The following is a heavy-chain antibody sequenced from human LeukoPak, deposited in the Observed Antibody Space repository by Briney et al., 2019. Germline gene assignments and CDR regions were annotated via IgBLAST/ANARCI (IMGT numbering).Heavy chain of an antibody. CDR2: ISYDGSNK. J-gene: IGHJ4*02. Sequence: GGSLRLSCAASGFSFSSFALHWVRLAPGKGLEWVAVISYDGSNKYYADSVKGRFTISRDNSKNTLYLQMNSLRAEDTAVYYCARDSPLTGYTHSFDYWGQGALVTVSS. CDR3: ARDSPLTGYTHSFDY. V-gene: IGHV3-30-3*01. CDR1: GFSFSSFA. D-gene: IGHD3-9*01.